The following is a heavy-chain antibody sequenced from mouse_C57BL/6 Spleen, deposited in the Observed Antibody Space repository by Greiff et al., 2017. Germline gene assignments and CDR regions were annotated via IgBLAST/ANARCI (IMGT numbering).Heavy chain of an antibody. CDR2: INPSTGGT. CDR3: ARFGSYFGD. Sequence: VQLKESGPELVKPGASVKISCTASGYSFTGYYMYWVRQSSEKSLEWIGEINPSTGGTSYNQKFKGQATLTVDKSSSTAYMQLKSLTSEDSAVYYCARFGSYFGDWGQGTTLTVSS. CDR1: GYSFTGYY. J-gene: IGHJ2*01. D-gene: IGHD3-1*01. V-gene: IGHV1-43*01.